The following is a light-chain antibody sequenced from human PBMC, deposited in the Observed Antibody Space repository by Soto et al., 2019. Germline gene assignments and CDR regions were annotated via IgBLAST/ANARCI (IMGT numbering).Light chain of an antibody. V-gene: IGLV1-40*01. Sequence: QSVLTQPPSLSGAPGQRVTISCTGSSSYIGTAYDVHWYQHLPGTAPELLIYGDINRPSGVPDRFSGSKSGTSASLAITGLQAEDEAYYYCQSYDISLSGSLFGGGTKLTVL. J-gene: IGLJ2*01. CDR2: GDI. CDR3: QSYDISLSGSL. CDR1: SSYIGTAYD.